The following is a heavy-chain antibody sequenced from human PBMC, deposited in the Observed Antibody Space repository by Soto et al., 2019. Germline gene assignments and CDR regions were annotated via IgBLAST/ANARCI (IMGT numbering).Heavy chain of an antibody. V-gene: IGHV4-4*02. D-gene: IGHD3-3*01. CDR3: ARRSPITIFGVVTSGWFDP. CDR2: IYHSGST. Sequence: PSETLSLTCAVSGASFSSSNWWSWVRQPPGKGLEWIGDIYHSGSTQYNPALVSRVTISIDKSKNQFSLRLNSVTAADTAVYYCARRSPITIFGVVTSGWFDPWGPGPLVTVSS. CDR1: GASFSSSNW. J-gene: IGHJ5*02.